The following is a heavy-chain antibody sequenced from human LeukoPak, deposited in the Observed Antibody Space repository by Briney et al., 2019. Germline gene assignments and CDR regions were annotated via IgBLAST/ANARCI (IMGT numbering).Heavy chain of an antibody. CDR3: ARAFPAAAHSFDY. CDR2: LNPHSGGT. Sequence: GASVKVSCKASGYTFTGYYMHWVRQAPGQGLEWMGRLNPHSGGTDFAQNFHGRVTLTRDTSINTAYMDLSSLRSDDTAVYYCARAFPAAAHSFDYWGQGTLVTVSS. J-gene: IGHJ4*02. D-gene: IGHD6-13*01. V-gene: IGHV1-2*06. CDR1: GYTFTGYY.